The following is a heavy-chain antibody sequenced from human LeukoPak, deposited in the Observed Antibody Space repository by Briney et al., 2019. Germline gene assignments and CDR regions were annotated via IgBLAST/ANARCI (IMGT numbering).Heavy chain of an antibody. V-gene: IGHV3-15*01. Sequence: GGSLRLSCATSGFSFSNAWMSWVRQASGKGLEWVGRIKSKTDGGTIHYAAPVKGRFTISRDDSKNMVFLQMNSLNTEDTAVYYCCRGWLDYWGQGTLVAVSS. CDR1: GFSFSNAW. CDR3: CRGWLDY. CDR2: IKSKTDGGTI. D-gene: IGHD2-15*01. J-gene: IGHJ4*02.